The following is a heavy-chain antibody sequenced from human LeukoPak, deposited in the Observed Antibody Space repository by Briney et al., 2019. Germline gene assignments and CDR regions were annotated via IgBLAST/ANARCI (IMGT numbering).Heavy chain of an antibody. CDR3: TRDGIPETNWSGYYIDY. CDR1: GFTFSAYW. D-gene: IGHD3-3*01. J-gene: IGHJ4*02. CDR2: IKQDGSEK. Sequence: GGSLRLSCATSGFTFSAYWMSWVRQAPGKGLEWVANIKQDGSEKYYVDSVKGRFTISRDNAKNSLYLQMNSLETEDTAVYYCTRDGIPETNWSGYYIDYWGQGTLVTVSS. V-gene: IGHV3-7*03.